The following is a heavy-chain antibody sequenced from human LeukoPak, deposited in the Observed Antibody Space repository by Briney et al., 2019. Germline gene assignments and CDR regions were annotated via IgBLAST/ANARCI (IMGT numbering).Heavy chain of an antibody. V-gene: IGHV3-23*01. Sequence: GGSLRLSCVVSGFSFSSYGMNWVRQAPGKGLEWLSIISGSGSSTFYADSVKGRFTISRDNSKNTLYLQLNSLRAEGTAVYFCAKADGGQWPSSYYYYYMDVWGKGTTVTVSS. D-gene: IGHD6-19*01. J-gene: IGHJ6*03. CDR2: ISGSGSST. CDR3: AKADGGQWPSSYYYYYMDV. CDR1: GFSFSSYG.